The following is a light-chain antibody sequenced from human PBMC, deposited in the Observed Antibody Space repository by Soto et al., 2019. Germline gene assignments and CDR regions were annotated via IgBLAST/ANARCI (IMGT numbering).Light chain of an antibody. CDR3: HQYDDGPYT. CDR2: GAS. V-gene: IGKV3-15*01. J-gene: IGKJ2*01. CDR1: QSVSSN. Sequence: EIVMTQSPVTLSVSPGERATLSCRASQSVSSNVAWYQQIPGQTPRLLIYGASTRATTIPVRFSGSGSGTEFTLTISSLQSEDFAVYYCHQYDDGPYTFGQGTKVEI.